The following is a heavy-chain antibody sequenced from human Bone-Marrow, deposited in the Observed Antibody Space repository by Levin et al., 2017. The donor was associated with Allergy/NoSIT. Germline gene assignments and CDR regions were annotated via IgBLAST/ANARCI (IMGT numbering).Heavy chain of an antibody. CDR2: MNPNSGNT. Sequence: ASVKVSCKASGYTFTSYDINWVRQATGQGLEWMGWMNPNSGNTGYAQKFQGRVTMTRNTSISTAYMELSSLRSEDTAVYYCARHRYYYYGMDVWGQGTTVTVSS. CDR1: GYTFTSYD. CDR3: ARHRYYYYGMDV. V-gene: IGHV1-8*01. J-gene: IGHJ6*02.